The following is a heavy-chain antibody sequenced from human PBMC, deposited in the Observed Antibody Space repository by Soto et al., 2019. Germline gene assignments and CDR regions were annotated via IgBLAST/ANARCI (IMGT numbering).Heavy chain of an antibody. CDR2: IIPNSGGT. CDR3: ARAEVAADWFDP. J-gene: IGHJ5*02. CDR1: GYTFTGFY. Sequence: SVKVSCKASGYTFTGFYIHWVRQAPGQGLEWLGWIIPNSGGTSYAQKFQGRVTMTRDTSISTAYMELSRLTSDDTAVYYCARAEVAADWFDPWGQGTLVTVSS. D-gene: IGHD1-26*01. V-gene: IGHV1-2*02.